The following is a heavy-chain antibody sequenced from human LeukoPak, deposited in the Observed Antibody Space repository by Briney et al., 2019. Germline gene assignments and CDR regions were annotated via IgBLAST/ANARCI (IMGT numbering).Heavy chain of an antibody. Sequence: ASVTVSCKTSGYIFTGNYMHWVRQAPGQGPEWMGWMNPDSGGTNYAQNFQGRVTMTRDTSTTTAYMELSGLTSEDTAVYYCARGLLRELLGLDYWGQGTLVTVSS. CDR3: ARGLLRELLGLDY. CDR1: GYIFTGNY. D-gene: IGHD3-10*01. J-gene: IGHJ4*02. V-gene: IGHV1-2*02. CDR2: MNPDSGGT.